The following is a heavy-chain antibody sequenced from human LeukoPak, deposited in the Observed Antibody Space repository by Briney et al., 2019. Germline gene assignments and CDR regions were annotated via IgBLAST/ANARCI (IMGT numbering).Heavy chain of an antibody. D-gene: IGHD2/OR15-2a*01. CDR2: INSDGSWT. V-gene: IGHV3-74*01. CDR1: GNYW. J-gene: IGHJ4*02. Sequence: GGSLRLSCAASGNYWMHWVRQAPGKGLVWVSHINSDGSWTSYADSVKGRFTISKDNAKNTVYLQMNSLRAEDAAVYYCVSFYETYWGRGTLVTVSS. CDR3: VSFYETY.